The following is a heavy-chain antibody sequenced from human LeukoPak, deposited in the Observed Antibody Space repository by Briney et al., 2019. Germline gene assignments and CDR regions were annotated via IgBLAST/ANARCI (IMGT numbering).Heavy chain of an antibody. CDR3: ARFIAAAAQRVDY. J-gene: IGHJ4*02. D-gene: IGHD6-13*01. V-gene: IGHV4-34*01. CDR2: INHSGST. CDR1: GGSFSGYY. Sequence: SETLSLTCAVYGGSFSGYYWSWIRQPPGKGLEWIGEINHSGSTNYNPSLKSRVTMSVDTSKNQFSLKLSSVTAADTAVYYCARFIAAAAQRVDYWGQGTLVTVSS.